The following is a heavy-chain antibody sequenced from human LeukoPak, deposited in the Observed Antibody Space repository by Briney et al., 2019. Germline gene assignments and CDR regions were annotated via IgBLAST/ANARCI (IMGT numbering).Heavy chain of an antibody. V-gene: IGHV4-4*07. CDR1: GGSISSYY. CDR2: IYTSGST. CDR3: ARDVRDSSGYYLRIFAY. J-gene: IGHJ4*02. D-gene: IGHD3-22*01. Sequence: PSETLSLTCTVSGGSISSYYWSWIRQPAGKGLEWVGRIYTSGSTNYNPSLKSRVTMSVDTSKNQFSLKLSSVTAADTAVYCCARDVRDSSGYYLRIFAYWGQGNLVTVSS.